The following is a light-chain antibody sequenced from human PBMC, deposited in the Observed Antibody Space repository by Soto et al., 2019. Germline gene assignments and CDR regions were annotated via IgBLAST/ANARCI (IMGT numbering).Light chain of an antibody. J-gene: IGKJ2*01. CDR2: AAS. CDR1: PSISSY. CDR3: QQSYSTLDT. Sequence: DIQMTQSPSSLSASVGDRVTITCRASPSISSYLNWYQQKPEKAPKLLIYAASNLQSGVPSRFSGSESGEDFTLTISSLQTVDFANYYCQQSYSTLDTFGQRTQLEIK. V-gene: IGKV1-39*01.